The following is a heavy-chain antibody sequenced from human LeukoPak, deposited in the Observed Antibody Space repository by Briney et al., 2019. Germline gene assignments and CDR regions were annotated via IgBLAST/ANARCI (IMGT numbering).Heavy chain of an antibody. CDR1: GGSISSYY. Sequence: SETLSLTCTVSGGSISSYYWSWIRQPPGKGLEWIAYIYYSGSTNYNPSLKSRVTISVDTSKNQFSLKLSSVTAADTAVYYCARGHDYGDYYFDYWGQGTLVTVSS. J-gene: IGHJ4*02. D-gene: IGHD4-17*01. CDR3: ARGHDYGDYYFDY. CDR2: IYYSGST. V-gene: IGHV4-59*01.